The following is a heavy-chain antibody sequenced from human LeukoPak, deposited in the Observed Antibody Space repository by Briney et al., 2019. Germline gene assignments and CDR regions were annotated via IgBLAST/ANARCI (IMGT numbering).Heavy chain of an antibody. J-gene: IGHJ6*03. CDR2: MFTSGSN. V-gene: IGHV4-4*07. D-gene: IGHD5-12*01. Sequence: SETLSLTCTVSGGSISSDHWSWIRQPAGKGLEWIGRMFTSGSNNYNPSLKSRVTMSEATSKNQLSLKLRSVTAADTAVYYCARDLWTREVATISYYYYYMDVWGKGTTVTVSS. CDR3: ARDLWTREVATISYYYYYMDV. CDR1: GGSISSDH.